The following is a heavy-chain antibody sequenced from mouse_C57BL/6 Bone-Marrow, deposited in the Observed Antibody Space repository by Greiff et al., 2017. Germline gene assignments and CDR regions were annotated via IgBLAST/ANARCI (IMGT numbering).Heavy chain of an antibody. Sequence: DVKLVESGGDLVKPGGSLKLSCAASGFTFSSYGMSWVRQTPDKRLEWVATISSGGSYTYYPDSVKGRFTISRDNAKNTLYLQMSSLKSEDTAMYYCARRGGQLRRGLAYWGQGTLVTVSA. V-gene: IGHV5-6*02. J-gene: IGHJ3*01. D-gene: IGHD3-2*02. CDR1: GFTFSSYG. CDR3: ARRGGQLRRGLAY. CDR2: ISSGGSYT.